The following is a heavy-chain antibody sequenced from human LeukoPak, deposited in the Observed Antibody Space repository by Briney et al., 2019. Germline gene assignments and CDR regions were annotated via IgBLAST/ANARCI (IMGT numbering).Heavy chain of an antibody. CDR3: ARDWATVRDFDP. CDR2: VSSSGSTI. D-gene: IGHD4-17*01. V-gene: IGHV3-48*03. Sequence: GGSLRLSCAASGFTFSSYEMNWVRQAPGKGLEWVSYVSSSGSTIYYADSVKGRFTISRDNAKNSLYLQMNSLRAEDTAVYYCARDWATVRDFDPWGQGTLVTVSS. J-gene: IGHJ5*02. CDR1: GFTFSSYE.